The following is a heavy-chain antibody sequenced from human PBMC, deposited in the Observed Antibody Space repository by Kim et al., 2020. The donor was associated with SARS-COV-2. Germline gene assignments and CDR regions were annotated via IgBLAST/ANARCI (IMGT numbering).Heavy chain of an antibody. Sequence: SETLSLTCTVSGGSISSGGYYWSWIRQHPGKGLEWIGYIYYSGSTYYNPSLKSRVTISVDTSKNQFSLKLSSVTAADTAVYYCARDRWQYYDSSGYYSYYFDYWGQGTLVTVSS. CDR3: ARDRWQYYDSSGYYSYYFDY. CDR2: IYYSGST. D-gene: IGHD3-22*01. V-gene: IGHV4-31*03. J-gene: IGHJ4*02. CDR1: GGSISSGGYY.